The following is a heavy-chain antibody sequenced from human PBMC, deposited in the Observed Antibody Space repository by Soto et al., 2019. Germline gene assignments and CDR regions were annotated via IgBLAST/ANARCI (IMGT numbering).Heavy chain of an antibody. Sequence: RRLSCAASGFTFDDYAMHWVRQAPGKGLEWVSGISWNSGSVGYADSVKGRFTISRDNAKNSLYLQMNSLRAEDTALYYCAKDPLAVPVNDAFDIWGQGTMVTVSS. J-gene: IGHJ3*02. CDR3: AKDPLAVPVNDAFDI. V-gene: IGHV3-9*01. CDR2: ISWNSGSV. D-gene: IGHD6-19*01. CDR1: GFTFDDYA.